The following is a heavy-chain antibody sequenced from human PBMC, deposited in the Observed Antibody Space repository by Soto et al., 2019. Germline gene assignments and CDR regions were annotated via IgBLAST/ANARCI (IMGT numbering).Heavy chain of an antibody. Sequence: ASVKVSCKAFGYTFTSYGISWVRQAPGQGLEWMGWISAYNGNTNYAQKLQGRVTMTTDTSTSTAYMELRSLRSDDTAVYYCARAQYYEDAFDIWGQGTMVTVSS. D-gene: IGHD3-3*01. CDR3: ARAQYYEDAFDI. CDR2: ISAYNGNT. J-gene: IGHJ3*02. CDR1: GYTFTSYG. V-gene: IGHV1-18*01.